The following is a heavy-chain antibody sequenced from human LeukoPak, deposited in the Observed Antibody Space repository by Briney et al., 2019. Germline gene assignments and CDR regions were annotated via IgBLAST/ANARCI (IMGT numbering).Heavy chain of an antibody. CDR2: ISSSSDII. CDR1: GLTFSGYS. V-gene: IGHV3-48*01. Sequence: GGSLRLSCAASGLTFSGYSMNWVRQAPGKVLEWISYISSSSDIIYNADSVKGRFTISRDNAKNSLFLQMNSLRAEDTAVYYCARESSGVLGFDYWGQGTLVTVSS. J-gene: IGHJ4*02. D-gene: IGHD3-10*01. CDR3: ARESSGVLGFDY.